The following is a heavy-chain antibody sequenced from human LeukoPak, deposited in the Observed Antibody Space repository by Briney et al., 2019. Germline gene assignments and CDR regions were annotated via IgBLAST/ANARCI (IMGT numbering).Heavy chain of an antibody. Sequence: PSETLSLTRTVSGASIRSSDYYWGWIRQPPGKGLEWIATIHDSGNTYYNPSLNSRVTISLDTSKNQFSLRLFSVTAADTAVYYCARGRYNDGVYSKTDFDYWGQGTLVTVSA. CDR3: ARGRYNDGVYSKTDFDY. CDR1: GASIRSSDYY. J-gene: IGHJ4*02. CDR2: IHDSGNT. D-gene: IGHD2-8*01. V-gene: IGHV4-39*07.